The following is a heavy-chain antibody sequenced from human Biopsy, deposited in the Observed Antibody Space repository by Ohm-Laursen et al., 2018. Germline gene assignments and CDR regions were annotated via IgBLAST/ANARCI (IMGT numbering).Heavy chain of an antibody. Sequence: GSLRLSCAASGFTFSSFSMNWVRQAPGKGLEWVSYINEASSNNYDENSVKGPINVARNNAKNSLYLQLNSLSTEDTAVYYLARDSSGTARAGGMDVWGQGTTVTVSS. CDR2: INEASSNN. J-gene: IGHJ6*02. CDR3: ARDSSGTARAGGMDV. CDR1: GFTFSSFS. V-gene: IGHV3-21*01. D-gene: IGHD6-6*01.